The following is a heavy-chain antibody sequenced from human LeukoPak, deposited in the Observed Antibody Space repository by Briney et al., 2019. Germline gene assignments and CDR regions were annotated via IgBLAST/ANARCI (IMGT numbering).Heavy chain of an antibody. D-gene: IGHD6-13*01. CDR2: NYPGDSDT. CDR1: GYSFTSYW. J-gene: IGHJ4*02. Sequence: GESLKISCEGSGYSFTSYWIGGGREMGGEGLEGMGINYPGDSDTRYSPSLQAQVTISADKSISTAYLQWSSLKASDTAMYYCARRPDSSSWYDYWGQGTLVTVSS. CDR3: ARRPDSSSWYDY. V-gene: IGHV5-51*01.